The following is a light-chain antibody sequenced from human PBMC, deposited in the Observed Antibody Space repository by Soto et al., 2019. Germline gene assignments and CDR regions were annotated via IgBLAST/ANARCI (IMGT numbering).Light chain of an antibody. J-gene: IGLJ1*01. CDR1: SSDVGSRNL. V-gene: IGLV2-23*01. Sequence: QSVLTQPASVSGSPGQSITISCTGTSSDVGSRNLVSWYQQYPGKAPKLIIFEASKRPSGVSNRFSGSKSGSTASLTISGLQAEDEADYYCSSHAGSSNYVFGTGTKVTVL. CDR2: EAS. CDR3: SSHAGSSNYV.